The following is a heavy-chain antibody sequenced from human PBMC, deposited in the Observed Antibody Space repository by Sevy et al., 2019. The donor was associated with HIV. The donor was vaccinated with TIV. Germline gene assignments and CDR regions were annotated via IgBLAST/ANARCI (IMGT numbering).Heavy chain of an antibody. D-gene: IGHD3-10*01. CDR1: GYTFTSYG. Sequence: ASVKVSCKASGYTFTSYGINWVRQAPGQGLEWMGWISAYNGNTNYAQKLQGRVTMTTDTSTSTAYMELRSLRSDDTAVYYCASGPPGRGPYYYYYYMDVWGKGTTVTVSS. V-gene: IGHV1-18*01. CDR2: ISAYNGNT. CDR3: ASGPPGRGPYYYYYYMDV. J-gene: IGHJ6*03.